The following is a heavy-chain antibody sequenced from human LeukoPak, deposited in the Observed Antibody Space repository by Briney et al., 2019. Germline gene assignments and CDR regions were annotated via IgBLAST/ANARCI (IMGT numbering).Heavy chain of an antibody. CDR1: GYTFTSYG. Sequence: GASVKVSCKASGYTFTSYGISWVRQAHGQGLEWMGWVSAYNGNTNYAQKLQGRVTMTTDTSTSTAYIELRSLRSDDTAVYYCARVKYGQGYCSGGSCYSEGYYYYYMDVWGKGTTVTVSS. J-gene: IGHJ6*03. CDR2: VSAYNGNT. CDR3: ARVKYGQGYCSGGSCYSEGYYYYYMDV. D-gene: IGHD2-15*01. V-gene: IGHV1-18*01.